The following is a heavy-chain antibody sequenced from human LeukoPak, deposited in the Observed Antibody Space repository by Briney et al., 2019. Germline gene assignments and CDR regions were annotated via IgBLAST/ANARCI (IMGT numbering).Heavy chain of an antibody. J-gene: IGHJ4*02. CDR1: GGSISSYY. CDR2: IYTSGST. V-gene: IGHV4-4*07. D-gene: IGHD3-22*01. Sequence: SETLSLTCTVSGGSISSYYWSWIRQPAGRGLEWIGRIYTSGSTNYNPSLKSRVTMSVDTSKNQFYLKLSSVTAADTAVYYCARDKRSGYHQYYFDYWGQGTLVTVSS. CDR3: ARDKRSGYHQYYFDY.